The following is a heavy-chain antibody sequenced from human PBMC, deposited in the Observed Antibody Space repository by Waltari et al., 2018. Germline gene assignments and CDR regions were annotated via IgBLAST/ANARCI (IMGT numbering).Heavy chain of an antibody. CDR3: ASLKADSSSWYRTYWYFDL. J-gene: IGHJ2*01. V-gene: IGHV4-59*01. CDR2: IYYSGST. D-gene: IGHD6-13*01. Sequence: QVQLQESGPGLVKPSEPLSLTCTFSGGPISSYSWSWIRQPPGKGLEWIGYIYYSGSTNYNPSLKSRVTISVDTSKNQFSLKLSSVTAADTAVYYCASLKADSSSWYRTYWYFDLWGRGTLVTVSS. CDR1: GGPISSYS.